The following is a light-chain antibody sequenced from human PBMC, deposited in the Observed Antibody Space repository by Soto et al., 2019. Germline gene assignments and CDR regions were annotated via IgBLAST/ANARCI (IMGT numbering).Light chain of an antibody. CDR2: TAS. CDR3: QQSYTTPLT. V-gene: IGKV1-39*01. CDR1: QSISSY. J-gene: IGKJ4*01. Sequence: DIQMTQSPSSLSASVGDRVTITCRASQSISSYLNWYQQKPGKAPNLLIYTASTLQSGVPSRFSGNGSGTDFTLTIRSLQPEDFATYYCQQSYTTPLTFGGGTKVEIK.